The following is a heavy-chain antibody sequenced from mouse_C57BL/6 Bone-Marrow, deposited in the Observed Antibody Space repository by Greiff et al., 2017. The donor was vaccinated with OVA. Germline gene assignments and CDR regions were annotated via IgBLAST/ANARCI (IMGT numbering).Heavy chain of an antibody. D-gene: IGHD2-12*01. J-gene: IGHJ4*01. Sequence: EVHLVESGGGLVKPGGSLKLSCAASGFTFSDYGMHWVRQAPEKGLEWVAYISSGSSTIYYADTVKGRFTISRDNAKNTLFLQMTSLRSEDTAMYYCAPYYSYAMGYWGQGTSVTVSS. V-gene: IGHV5-17*01. CDR1: GFTFSDYG. CDR3: APYYSYAMGY. CDR2: ISSGSSTI.